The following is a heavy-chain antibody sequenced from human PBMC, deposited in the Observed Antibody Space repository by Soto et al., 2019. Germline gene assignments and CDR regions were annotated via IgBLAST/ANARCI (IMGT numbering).Heavy chain of an antibody. CDR1: GFTFSDYY. Sequence: GGSLKLSCAASGFTFSDYYMNWIRQAPGKGLEWISYISGGGGSTIYYTDSVKGRFTISRDNAKKSLYQDMNSLRAEDTAVYFCSRGRGYYDCCGYDVWGQGTPVTVSS. CDR3: SRGRGYYDCCGYDV. V-gene: IGHV3-11*01. CDR2: ISGGGGSTI. J-gene: IGHJ4*02. D-gene: IGHD3-22*01.